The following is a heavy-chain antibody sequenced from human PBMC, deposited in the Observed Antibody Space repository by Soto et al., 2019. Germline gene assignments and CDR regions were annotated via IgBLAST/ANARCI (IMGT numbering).Heavy chain of an antibody. Sequence: SVKVSCKASGGTFSSYRFNWVRQARGQGLEWLGGIVPIYRTADYAQKFQGGVTITADESTRTVYMELSSLKSQDTALYYCARDSGAKLSSSWGQGTLVTVPS. CDR1: GGTFSSYR. CDR2: IVPIYRTA. J-gene: IGHJ4*02. V-gene: IGHV1-69*13. D-gene: IGHD6-13*01. CDR3: ARDSGAKLSSS.